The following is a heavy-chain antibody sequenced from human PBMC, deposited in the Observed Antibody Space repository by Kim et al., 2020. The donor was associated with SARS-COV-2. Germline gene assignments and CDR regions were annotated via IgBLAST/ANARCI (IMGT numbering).Heavy chain of an antibody. CDR2: ISGSGGST. D-gene: IGHD3-10*01. CDR3: AKDAGYYGSGSNRLPDY. V-gene: IGHV3-23*01. CDR1: GFTFSSYA. Sequence: GGSLRLSCAASGFTFSSYAMSWVRQAPGKGLEWVSAISGSGGSTYYADSVKGRFTISRDNSKNTLYLQMNSLRAEDTAVYYCAKDAGYYGSGSNRLPDYWGQGTLVTVSS. J-gene: IGHJ4*02.